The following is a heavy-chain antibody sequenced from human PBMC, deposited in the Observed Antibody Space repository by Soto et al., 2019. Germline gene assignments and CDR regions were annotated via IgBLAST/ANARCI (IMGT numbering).Heavy chain of an antibody. V-gene: IGHV1-46*01. CDR3: AGYAGAYYDFWSGYSNYFDY. J-gene: IGHJ4*02. D-gene: IGHD3-3*01. CDR2: INPSGGST. CDR1: GYTFTSYY. Sequence: GASVKVSCKASGYTFTSYYMHWVRQAPGQGLEWMGIINPSGGSTSYAQKFQGRVTMTRDTSTSTVYMELSSLRSEDTAVYYCAGYAGAYYDFWSGYSNYFDYWGQGTLVTVSS.